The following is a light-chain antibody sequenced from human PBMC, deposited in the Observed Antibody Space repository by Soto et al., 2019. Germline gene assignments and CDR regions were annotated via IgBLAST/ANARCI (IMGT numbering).Light chain of an antibody. CDR3: QQANSFPIT. J-gene: IGKJ5*01. V-gene: IGKV1-12*01. Sequence: DIQMTHSPSSVSASLGDRVTFTCRASQGIGSWLAWYQKKPGKAPILLIYAASSLQSGVPSRFSGSGSGTDFTLTISSLQPEDCAIYFCQQANSFPITFGQGTRLEIK. CDR2: AAS. CDR1: QGIGSW.